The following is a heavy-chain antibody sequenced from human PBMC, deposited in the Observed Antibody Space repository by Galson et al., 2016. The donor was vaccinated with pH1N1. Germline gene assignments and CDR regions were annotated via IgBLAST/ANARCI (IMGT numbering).Heavy chain of an antibody. CDR1: GYTFTNFD. CDR2: MNPNSGNT. J-gene: IGHJ2*01. Sequence: SVKVSCKASGYTFTNFDINWVRQATGQGLEWMGWMNPNSGNTGYAQKFQGRVTMTRNTSIRTAYLELSSLRSEDTAVYYCAIMYCGGDCPPGYFDLWGRCTLVTLSS. V-gene: IGHV1-8*01. D-gene: IGHD2-21*02. CDR3: AIMYCGGDCPPGYFDL.